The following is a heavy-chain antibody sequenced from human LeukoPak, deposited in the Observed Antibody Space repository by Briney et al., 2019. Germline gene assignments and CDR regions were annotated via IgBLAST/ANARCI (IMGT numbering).Heavy chain of an antibody. V-gene: IGHV3-23*01. CDR2: ISGSGGST. D-gene: IGHD3-9*01. CDR3: AKSPTYYDILTGYYSGYYFDY. J-gene: IGHJ4*02. CDR1: GFTFSSYA. Sequence: PGGSLRLSCAASGFTFSSYAMSWVRQAPGKGLEWVSAISGSGGSTYYVDSVKGRFTISRDNSKNTLYLQMNSLRAEDTAVYYCAKSPTYYDILTGYYSGYYFDYWGQGTLVTVSS.